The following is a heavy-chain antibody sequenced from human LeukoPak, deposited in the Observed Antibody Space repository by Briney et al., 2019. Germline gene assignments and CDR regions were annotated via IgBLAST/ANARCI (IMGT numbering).Heavy chain of an antibody. D-gene: IGHD5-12*01. CDR1: GFTSSSYS. CDR2: ISSSSSYI. Sequence: GGSLRLSCAASGFTSSSYSMNWVRQAPGKGLEWGSSISSSSSYIYYADSVKGRFTISRDNSKNTLYLQMNSLRAEDTAVYYCARGPSGYHNTGGQGTLVTVSS. J-gene: IGHJ4*02. V-gene: IGHV3-21*01. CDR3: ARGPSGYHNT.